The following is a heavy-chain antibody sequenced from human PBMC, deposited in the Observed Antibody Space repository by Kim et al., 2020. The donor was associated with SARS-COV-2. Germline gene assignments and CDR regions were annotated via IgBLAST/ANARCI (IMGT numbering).Heavy chain of an antibody. J-gene: IGHJ4*02. V-gene: IGHV3-74*01. Sequence: GGSLRLSCAASGFTFSSYWMHWVRQAPGKGLVWVSRIISDGSTTTYADSVKGRFTISRDNAKSTLYLQMNSLRVEDTAVYYCAKGIVEPANVPDYLGQG. D-gene: IGHD2-2*01. CDR3: AKGIVEPANVPDY. CDR2: IISDGSTT. CDR1: GFTFSSYW.